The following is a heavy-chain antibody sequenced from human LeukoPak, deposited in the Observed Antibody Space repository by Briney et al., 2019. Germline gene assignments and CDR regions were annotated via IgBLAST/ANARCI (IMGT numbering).Heavy chain of an antibody. J-gene: IGHJ4*02. D-gene: IGHD2-2*01. CDR1: GFTFSNYA. Sequence: GGSLRLSCAAPGFTFSNYAMNWVRQAPGKGLEWVSVIGGSGGDTYYADSVKGRFTISRDNSKNRLYLRMNSLRAEDTALYYCAKDFVVVPGLVNYFDSWGQGTLVTVSS. V-gene: IGHV3-23*01. CDR3: AKDFVVVPGLVNYFDS. CDR2: IGGSGGDT.